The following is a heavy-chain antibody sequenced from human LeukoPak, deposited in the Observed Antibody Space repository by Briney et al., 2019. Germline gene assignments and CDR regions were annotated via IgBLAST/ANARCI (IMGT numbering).Heavy chain of an antibody. CDR3: AEDPAIVVVYYFDY. CDR1: GFTFSSYA. V-gene: IGHV3-23*01. J-gene: IGHJ4*02. CDR2: ISGSGGST. D-gene: IGHD3-22*01. Sequence: GGSLRLSCAASGFTFSSYAMSWVRQAPGKGLEWVSAISGSGGSTYYADSVKGRFTISRDNPKNTLYLQMNSLRAEDTAVYYCAEDPAIVVVYYFDYWGQGTLVTVSS.